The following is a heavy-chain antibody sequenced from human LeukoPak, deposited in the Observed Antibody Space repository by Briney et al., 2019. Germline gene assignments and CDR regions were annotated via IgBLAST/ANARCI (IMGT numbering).Heavy chain of an antibody. J-gene: IGHJ6*02. CDR1: GFTLSTYD. D-gene: IGHD6-13*01. V-gene: IGHV3-21*01. CDR2: ISTASKYI. CDR3: ARDGRVQSIAAAPYYYYGMDV. Sequence: GGSLRLSCAASGFTLSTYDMNWVRQAPGKGLEWVSSISTASKYIYYADSVKGRFTISRDDAKNSLYLQMNSLRAEDTAVYYCARDGRVQSIAAAPYYYYGMDVWGQGTTVTVSS.